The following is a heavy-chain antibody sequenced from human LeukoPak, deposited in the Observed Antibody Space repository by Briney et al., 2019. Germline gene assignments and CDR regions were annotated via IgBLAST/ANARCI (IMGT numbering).Heavy chain of an antibody. D-gene: IGHD6-19*01. CDR3: AQGPTSGYSSGWRMDV. V-gene: IGHV1-8*01. CDR1: GYTFTSYD. J-gene: IGHJ6*02. CDR2: MNPNSGNT. Sequence: ASVKVSCKASGYTFTSYDINWVRQATGQGLEWMGWMNPNSGNTGYAQKFQGRVTMTRDTSTSTVYMELSSLRSEDTAVYYCAQGPTSGYSSGWRMDVWGQGTTVTVSS.